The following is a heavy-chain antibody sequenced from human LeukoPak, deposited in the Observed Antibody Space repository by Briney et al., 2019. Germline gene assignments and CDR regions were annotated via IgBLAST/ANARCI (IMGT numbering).Heavy chain of an antibody. CDR3: ARVRPDYYDSSGYARGAFDI. CDR1: GYTFTDYY. V-gene: IGHV1-2*02. CDR2: INPKSGGT. D-gene: IGHD3-22*01. J-gene: IGHJ3*02. Sequence: ASVTVSCKATGYTFTDYYMHWVRQAPGQGLEGMGWINPKSGGTNYAQKFQGRVTMTRDTSISTAYMELSRLRSDDTAVYYCARVRPDYYDSSGYARGAFDIWGQGTMVTVSS.